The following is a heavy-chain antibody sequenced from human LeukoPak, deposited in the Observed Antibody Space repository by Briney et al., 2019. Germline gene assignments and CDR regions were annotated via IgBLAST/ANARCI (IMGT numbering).Heavy chain of an antibody. Sequence: GGSLRLSCAASGFTFSSYEMNWVRQAPGKGLEWVSYISSSGSTIYYADSVKGRFTISRDNAKNSLYLQMNSLRAEDTAVYYCARARDFWSGYYTWFDYWGQGTLVTVSS. CDR2: ISSSGSTI. D-gene: IGHD3-3*01. V-gene: IGHV3-48*03. CDR1: GFTFSSYE. J-gene: IGHJ4*02. CDR3: ARARDFWSGYYTWFDY.